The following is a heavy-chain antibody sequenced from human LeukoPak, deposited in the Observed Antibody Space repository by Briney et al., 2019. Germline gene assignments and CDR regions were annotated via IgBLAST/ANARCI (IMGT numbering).Heavy chain of an antibody. V-gene: IGHV1-2*02. CDR1: GYAFTGYY. J-gene: IGHJ4*02. CDR2: INPNSGGT. D-gene: IGHD2-2*01. CDR3: ARDIVVVAAADDY. Sequence: ASVNVSCKASGYAFTGYYMQWVRQAPGQGLEWLGWINPNSGGTNYAQKFQGRVTMTRDTSISTAYMEMSRLRSDDTAVYYCARDIVVVAAADDYWGQGTLVTVSS.